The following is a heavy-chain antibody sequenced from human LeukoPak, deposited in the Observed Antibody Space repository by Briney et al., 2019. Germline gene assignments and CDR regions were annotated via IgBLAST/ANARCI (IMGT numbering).Heavy chain of an antibody. J-gene: IGHJ4*02. Sequence: SQTLSLTCTVSGGSISSGDNYWSWIRQPPGKGLEWIGYIYYSGSTYYNPSLKSRVTISVDTSKNHFSLKLSSVTAADTAVYYCARVRYCSSTSCYKEGYFDYWGQGTLVTVSS. V-gene: IGHV4-30-4*08. CDR3: ARVRYCSSTSCYKEGYFDY. CDR1: GGSISSGDNY. CDR2: IYYSGST. D-gene: IGHD2-2*02.